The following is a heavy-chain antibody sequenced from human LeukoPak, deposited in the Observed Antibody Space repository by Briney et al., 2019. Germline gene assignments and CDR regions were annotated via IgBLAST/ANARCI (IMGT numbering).Heavy chain of an antibody. Sequence: GGSLRLSCAASGFTFSSYWMSWVRQAPGKGLEWVANIKQDGSEKYYVDSVKGRFTISRDNAKNSLYLQMNSLRAEDTAVYYCARGAYCSSTSCYYYYFDYWGQGTLVTVSS. CDR3: ARGAYCSSTSCYYYYFDY. V-gene: IGHV3-7*01. CDR2: IKQDGSEK. CDR1: GFTFSSYW. J-gene: IGHJ4*02. D-gene: IGHD2-2*01.